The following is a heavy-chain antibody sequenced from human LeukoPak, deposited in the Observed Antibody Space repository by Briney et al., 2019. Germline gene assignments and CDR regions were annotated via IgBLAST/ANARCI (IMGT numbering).Heavy chain of an antibody. D-gene: IGHD3-16*01. V-gene: IGHV1-8*03. Sequence: ASVKVSCKASGYTFTSYDINWVRQAPGQGLEWMGWMNPNSGNTGYAQKFQGRVTITRDTSISAVYMELSSLRSEDTAVYYCARSVGGYWGQGTLVTVSS. J-gene: IGHJ4*02. CDR3: ARSVGGY. CDR2: MNPNSGNT. CDR1: GYTFTSYD.